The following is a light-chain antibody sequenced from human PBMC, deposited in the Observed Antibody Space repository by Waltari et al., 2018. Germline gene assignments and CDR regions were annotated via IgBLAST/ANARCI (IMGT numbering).Light chain of an antibody. CDR1: LSLLYNSNNKNY. V-gene: IGKV4-1*01. Sequence: DIVMTQSPESLAVSLGERATINCKSSLSLLYNSNNKNYLAWYQQKPGQPPKLLIYWASTRESGVPERFSGSGSRTDFTLTISSLQAEDVAAYFCQQYYNTPLTFGPGTKVDVK. J-gene: IGKJ3*01. CDR2: WAS. CDR3: QQYYNTPLT.